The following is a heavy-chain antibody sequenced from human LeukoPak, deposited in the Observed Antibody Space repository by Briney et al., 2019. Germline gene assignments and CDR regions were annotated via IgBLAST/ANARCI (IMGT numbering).Heavy chain of an antibody. D-gene: IGHD6-13*01. Sequence: SETLSLTCAVYGGSFSGYYWSWIRRPPGKGLEWIGYIYYSGSTNYNPSLKSRVTISVDTSKNQFSLKLSSVTAADTAVYYCASIAAAGTGNNYWGQGTMVTVSS. CDR3: ASIAAAGTGNNY. CDR2: IYYSGST. J-gene: IGHJ4*02. CDR1: GGSFSGYY. V-gene: IGHV4-59*01.